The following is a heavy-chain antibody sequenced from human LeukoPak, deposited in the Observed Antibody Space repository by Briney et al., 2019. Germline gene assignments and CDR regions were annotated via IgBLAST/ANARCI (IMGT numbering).Heavy chain of an antibody. J-gene: IGHJ4*02. Sequence: SETLSLTCTVSGGSISSGDYYWTWIRRPPGKGLEWIGYIYYSGSTYYNPPLKRRVTISIDTSKKQFSLKLSSVTAADTAVYYCASTIVVVTARRFDYWGQGTLATVSS. CDR3: ASTIVVVTARRFDY. CDR2: IYYSGST. V-gene: IGHV4-30-4*01. CDR1: GGSISSGDYY. D-gene: IGHD2-21*02.